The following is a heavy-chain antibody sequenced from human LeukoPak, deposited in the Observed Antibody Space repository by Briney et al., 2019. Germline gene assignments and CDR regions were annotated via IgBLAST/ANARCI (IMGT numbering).Heavy chain of an antibody. Sequence: GGSLRLSCAASGFTVSNNYMSWVRQAPGKGLVWVSRIKGDGSHTIYADSVKGRFTISRDNAKNTLYLQMKSLRAEDTAVYYCVRDWDHFDFDSWGQGTLVTVSS. V-gene: IGHV3-74*01. CDR1: GFTVSNNY. CDR3: VRDWDHFDFDS. J-gene: IGHJ5*01. D-gene: IGHD3-9*01. CDR2: IKGDGSHT.